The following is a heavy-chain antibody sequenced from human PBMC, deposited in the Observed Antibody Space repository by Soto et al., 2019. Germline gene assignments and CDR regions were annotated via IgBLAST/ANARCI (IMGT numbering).Heavy chain of an antibody. D-gene: IGHD5-12*01. CDR3: ARAPGYGRTYWFDP. Sequence: QVTLKESGPVLVKPTETLTLTCTVSGFSLSNARMGVSWIRQPPGKALEWLAHIFSNDEKSYSTSLKSRLTISKDTYKSQVVLIKTNIDSVDTATYYCARAPGYGRTYWFDPWGQGTLVTVSS. CDR1: GFSLSNARMG. CDR2: IFSNDEK. J-gene: IGHJ5*02. V-gene: IGHV2-26*01.